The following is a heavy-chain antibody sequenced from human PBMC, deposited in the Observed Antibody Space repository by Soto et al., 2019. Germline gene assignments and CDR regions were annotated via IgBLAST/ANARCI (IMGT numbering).Heavy chain of an antibody. CDR1: GYIFTSYG. D-gene: IGHD3-10*01. Sequence: QVQLVQSGAEVKKPGASVKDSGKASGYIFTSYGISCVRQAPGEGLEGIGWISNYNGITNYAQKVQGRATMTTDRTTRTAYMELRSLRADDTAVYYCAESMGGSGTYVSWGQGTLVTVSS. J-gene: IGHJ1*01. CDR3: AESMGGSGTYVS. CDR2: ISNYNGIT. V-gene: IGHV1-18*01.